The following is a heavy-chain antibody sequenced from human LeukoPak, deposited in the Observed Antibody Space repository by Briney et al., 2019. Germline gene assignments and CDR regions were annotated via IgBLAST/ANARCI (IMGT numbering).Heavy chain of an antibody. CDR3: TKLLLPASKGAFII. J-gene: IGHJ3*02. Sequence: TSETLSLTCSVSGGSLSGSYWSLIRQSAGERPEYIGRINFSGTTNYNPSLRSRVTLSMDTSKNQVSLDLSAVTAADTAVYYCTKLLLPASKGAFIIWGLGTLVTVSS. D-gene: IGHD2-2*01. V-gene: IGHV4-4*07. CDR1: GGSLSGSY. CDR2: INFSGTT.